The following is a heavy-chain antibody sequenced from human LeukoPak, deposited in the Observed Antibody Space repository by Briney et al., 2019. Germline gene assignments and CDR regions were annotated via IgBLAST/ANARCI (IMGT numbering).Heavy chain of an antibody. V-gene: IGHV3-7*01. CDR3: ARDRGITIFGVAGF. D-gene: IGHD3-3*01. CDR2: IKQDGSEK. J-gene: IGHJ4*02. CDR1: GFTFRSFW. Sequence: GGSLRLSCAASGFTFRSFWMSWVRQAPGKGLEWVASIKQDGSEKYYVDSVKGRFTISRDNAKNSLYLQMNSLRVEDTAVYYCARDRGITIFGVAGFWGQGTLLTASP.